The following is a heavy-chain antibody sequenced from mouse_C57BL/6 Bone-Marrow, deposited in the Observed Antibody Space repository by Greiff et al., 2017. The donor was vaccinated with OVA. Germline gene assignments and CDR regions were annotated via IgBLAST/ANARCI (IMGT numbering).Heavy chain of an antibody. CDR1: GFTFSSYA. CDR3: TRRLFYYGSSGMEY. Sequence: EVKLMESGEGLVEPGGSLKLSCAASGFTFSSYAMSWARQTPEKRLEWVAYISSGGDYIYYADTVKGRFPISRDNARNTLYLQMSSLKSEDTAMYYCTRRLFYYGSSGMEYWGQGTSVTVSS. J-gene: IGHJ4*01. D-gene: IGHD1-1*01. V-gene: IGHV5S21*01. CDR2: ISSGGDYI.